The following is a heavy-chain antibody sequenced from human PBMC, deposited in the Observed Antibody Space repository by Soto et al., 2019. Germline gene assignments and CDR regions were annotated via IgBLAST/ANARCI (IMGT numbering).Heavy chain of an antibody. CDR3: ARGYYESSDYFVGRPIVED. D-gene: IGHD3-22*01. J-gene: IGHJ1*01. CDR1: AYSGLSGGCY. V-gene: IGHV4-30-4*01. Sequence: PSLTESVTGTLSAYSGLSGGCYSTLIRQPPGKRXKWIAYVSSYRGATYDNPSLKSRLTISLGTPMNQFSLKLTSVTAADTAVYYCARGYYESSDYFVGRPIVEDWGQGALVPVS. CDR2: VSSYRGAT.